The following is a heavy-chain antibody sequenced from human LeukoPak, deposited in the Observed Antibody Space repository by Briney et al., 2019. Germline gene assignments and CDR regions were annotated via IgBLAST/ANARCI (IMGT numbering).Heavy chain of an antibody. CDR1: GFAFDEHG. CDR2: INWSGGST. Sequence: GGSLRLSCTASGFAFDEHGMSWVRQVPGKGLEWVSGINWSGGSTGYADPLRGRFTISRDNAKNSLYLQMDSLRAEDTALYYCARAPITSPFYFDYRGQGTLVTVSS. V-gene: IGHV3-20*04. D-gene: IGHD2-2*01. J-gene: IGHJ4*02. CDR3: ARAPITSPFYFDY.